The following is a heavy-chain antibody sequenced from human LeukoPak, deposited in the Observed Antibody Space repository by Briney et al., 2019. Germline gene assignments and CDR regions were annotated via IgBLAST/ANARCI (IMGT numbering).Heavy chain of an antibody. V-gene: IGHV4-34*01. CDR3: ARHGWHAWYFDL. D-gene: IGHD6-19*01. CDR2: INQRRNT. J-gene: IGHJ2*01. CDR1: GGSFSGYS. Sequence: SETLSLTCVVYGGSFSGYSWSWIRQPPGKGLEWIGEINQRRNTNYNPSLKSRVTISIDTSKNQFSLKLSSVTAADTAVYYCARHGWHAWYFDLWAVAPWSLSLQ.